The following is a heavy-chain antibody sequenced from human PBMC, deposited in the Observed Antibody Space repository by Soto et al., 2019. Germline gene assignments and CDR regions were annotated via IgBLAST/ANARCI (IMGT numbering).Heavy chain of an antibody. CDR3: ARENLYSGSYYGNDPNFEY. D-gene: IGHD1-26*01. CDR2: IWYDGSNK. CDR1: VFTFSSCG. J-gene: IGHJ4*02. Sequence: VGSLRLSCASSVFTFSSCGMHWVRHSPGKWLEWVAVIWYDGSNKYYADSVKGRFTISRDNSKNTLYLQMNSLRAEDTAVYYCARENLYSGSYYGNDPNFEYWGQGTLVNVSS. V-gene: IGHV3-33*01.